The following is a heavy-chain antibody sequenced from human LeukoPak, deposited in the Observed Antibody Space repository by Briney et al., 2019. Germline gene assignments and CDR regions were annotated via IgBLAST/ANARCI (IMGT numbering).Heavy chain of an antibody. J-gene: IGHJ3*02. CDR3: ARLRGSTYYYDSSGYGDAFDI. CDR1: GFSFSAYP. CDR2: ISASGDVT. Sequence: GGSLRLSCAASGFSFSAYPMGWVRQAPGKGLQWLSGISASGDVTFHADRVKGRFAISRDNSKNTLYLQMTGLRAGDTAVYYCARLRGSTYYYDSSGYGDAFDIWGQGTMVTVSS. D-gene: IGHD3-22*01. V-gene: IGHV3-23*01.